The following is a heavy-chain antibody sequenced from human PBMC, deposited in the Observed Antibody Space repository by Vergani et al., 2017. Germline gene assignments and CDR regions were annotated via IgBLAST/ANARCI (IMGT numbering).Heavy chain of an antibody. Sequence: VQLVQSGAEVKKPGSSVTVSCKASGGTFSSYTISWVRQAPGQGLEWMGRIIPILGIANYAQKFQGRVTITADKSTSTAYMELSSLRSEDTAVYYCARVGGGRAAPGWFDPWGQGTLVTVSS. CDR3: ARVGGGRAAPGWFDP. CDR1: GGTFSSYT. CDR2: IIPILGIA. D-gene: IGHD6-13*01. V-gene: IGHV1-69*09. J-gene: IGHJ5*02.